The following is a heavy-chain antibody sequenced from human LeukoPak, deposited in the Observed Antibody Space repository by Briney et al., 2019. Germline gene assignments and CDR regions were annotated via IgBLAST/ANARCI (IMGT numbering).Heavy chain of an antibody. D-gene: IGHD3-10*01. J-gene: IGHJ5*02. Sequence: LPGGSLRLSCAASGFTFDDYAMHWVRQAPGKGLEWVSGISWSSGSIGYADSVKGRFTISRDNAKNSLYLQMNSLRAEDTALYYCAKASRSGNWFDPWGQGTLVTVSS. CDR3: AKASRSGNWFDP. V-gene: IGHV3-9*01. CDR1: GFTFDDYA. CDR2: ISWSSGSI.